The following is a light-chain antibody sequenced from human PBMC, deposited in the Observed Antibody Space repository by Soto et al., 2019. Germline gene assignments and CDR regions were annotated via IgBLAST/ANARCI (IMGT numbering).Light chain of an antibody. CDR2: AAS. CDR3: QQYHIYSGT. CDR1: QSISSW. J-gene: IGKJ1*01. Sequence: DVKMTQSPSTLSASVGDRVTITCRASQSISSWLAWYQQKPGKAPKLLIYAASSLESGVPSRFSGSGSGTEFTLTINSLQPDDFATYYCQQYHIYSGTFGQGTKAAI. V-gene: IGKV1-5*03.